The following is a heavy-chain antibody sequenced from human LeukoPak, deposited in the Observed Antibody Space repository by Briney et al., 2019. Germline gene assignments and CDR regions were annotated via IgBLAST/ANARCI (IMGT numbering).Heavy chain of an antibody. Sequence: SETLSLTCAVSGYSISSGYYWGWIRQPPGKGLEWIGSIYHSGSTYYNPSLKSRVTISVDTSKNQFSLKLSSVTAAATAVYYCARESGWCNAFDIWGQGTMVTVSS. J-gene: IGHJ3*02. CDR1: GYSISSGYY. D-gene: IGHD6-19*01. CDR3: ARESGWCNAFDI. V-gene: IGHV4-38-2*02. CDR2: IYHSGST.